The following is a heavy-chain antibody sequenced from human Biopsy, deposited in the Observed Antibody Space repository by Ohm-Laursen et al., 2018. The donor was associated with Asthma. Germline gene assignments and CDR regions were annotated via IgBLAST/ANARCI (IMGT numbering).Heavy chain of an antibody. V-gene: IGHV1-69*01. CDR3: ARKAGSCISRTCYSLDF. Sequence: SSVKVPCKSLGGTFNTYVIGWVRQAPGQGLEWMGGIHSVFGTTTYPQKFQDRVTITADDSTSTVYMELSSLRSEDTAVYYCARKAGSCISRTCYSLDFWGQGTLVTVSS. J-gene: IGHJ4*02. CDR1: GGTFNTYV. D-gene: IGHD2-2*01. CDR2: IHSVFGTT.